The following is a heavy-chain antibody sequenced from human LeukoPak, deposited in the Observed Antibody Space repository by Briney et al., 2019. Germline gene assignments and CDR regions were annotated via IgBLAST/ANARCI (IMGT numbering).Heavy chain of an antibody. CDR1: GFTFGDYA. J-gene: IGHJ6*03. V-gene: IGHV3-49*03. CDR3: TRESGGSYYDFWSGYYYYYYMDV. D-gene: IGHD3-3*01. Sequence: PPGRSLRLSCTASGFTFGDYAMSWFRQAPGKGLEWVGFIRSKAYGGTTEYAASVKGRFTISRDDSKSIAYLQMNSLKTEDTAVYYCTRESGGSYYDFWSGYYYYYYMDVWGKGTTVTVSS. CDR2: IRSKAYGGTT.